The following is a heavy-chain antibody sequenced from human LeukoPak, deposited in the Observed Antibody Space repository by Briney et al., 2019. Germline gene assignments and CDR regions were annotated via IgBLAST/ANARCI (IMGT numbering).Heavy chain of an antibody. D-gene: IGHD4-17*01. CDR3: AKEISPYGDFDY. V-gene: IGHV3-30*18. J-gene: IGHJ4*02. CDR1: GFTFSSYG. CDR2: ISYDGSNK. Sequence: GGSLRLSCAASGFTFSSYGMHWVRQAPGKGLEWVAVISYDGSNKYYADSVKGRFTISRDNSKNTLYLQMNGLRAEDTAVYYCAKEISPYGDFDYWGQGTLVTVSS.